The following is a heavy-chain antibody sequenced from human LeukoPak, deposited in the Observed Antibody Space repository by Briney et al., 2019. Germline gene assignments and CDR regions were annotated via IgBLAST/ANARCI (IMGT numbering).Heavy chain of an antibody. Sequence: ETLSLTCAVYGGSFSGYYWSWIRQPPGKGLEWIGEINHSGSTNYNPSLKSRVTISVDTSKNQFSLKLSSVTAADTAVYYCARGIRPTTVTTFDYWGQGTLVTVSS. J-gene: IGHJ4*02. CDR3: ARGIRPTTVTTFDY. CDR1: GGSFSGYY. D-gene: IGHD4-17*01. CDR2: INHSGST. V-gene: IGHV4-34*01.